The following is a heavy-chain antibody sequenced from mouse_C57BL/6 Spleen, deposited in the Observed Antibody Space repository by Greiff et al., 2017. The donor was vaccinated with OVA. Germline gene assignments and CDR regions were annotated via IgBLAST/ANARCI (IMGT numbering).Heavy chain of an antibody. V-gene: IGHV14-2*01. Sequence: VHVKQSGAELVKPGASVKLSCTASGFNIKDYYMHWVKQRTEQGLEWIGRIDPEDGETKYAPKFQGKATITADTSSNTSYLQLSSLTSEDTAVYYCARRGSFGNYAMDYWGQGTSVTVSS. CDR3: ARRGSFGNYAMDY. CDR1: GFNIKDYY. D-gene: IGHD6-1*01. J-gene: IGHJ4*01. CDR2: IDPEDGET.